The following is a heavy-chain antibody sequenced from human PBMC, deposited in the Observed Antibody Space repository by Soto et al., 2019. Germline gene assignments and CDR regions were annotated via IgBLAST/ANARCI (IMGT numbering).Heavy chain of an antibody. V-gene: IGHV5-51*01. J-gene: IGHJ3*02. Sequence: GESLKISCKGSGYSFTSYWIGWVRQMPGKGLEWMGIIYPGDSDTRYSPSFQGQVTISADKSISTAYLQWSSLKASDTAMYYCARAFYDRSGYYTDDAFDIWGQGTMVTVSS. D-gene: IGHD3-22*01. CDR3: ARAFYDRSGYYTDDAFDI. CDR2: IYPGDSDT. CDR1: GYSFTSYW.